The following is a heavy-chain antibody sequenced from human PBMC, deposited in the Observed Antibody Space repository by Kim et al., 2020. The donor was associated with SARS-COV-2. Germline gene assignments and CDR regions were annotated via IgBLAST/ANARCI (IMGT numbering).Heavy chain of an antibody. D-gene: IGHD3-3*01. V-gene: IGHV4-4*02. CDR3: ARRVRITIFGVVTYFDY. J-gene: IGHJ4*02. Sequence: PLKSRVTISVDQSKNQFSLKLSSVTAADTAVYYCARRVRITIFGVVTYFDYWGQGTLVTVSS.